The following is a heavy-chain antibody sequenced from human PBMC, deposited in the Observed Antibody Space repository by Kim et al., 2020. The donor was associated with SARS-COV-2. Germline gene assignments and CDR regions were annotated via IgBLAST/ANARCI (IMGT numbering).Heavy chain of an antibody. CDR3: GLSSWYKLGFDP. V-gene: IGHV1-46*01. CDR1: GYTFTSYH. CDR2: INPSGGST. Sequence: ASVKVSCKASGYTFTSYHMHWVRQAPGQGLEWMGIINPSGGSTSYAQKFQGRVTMTRDTSTSTVYMELSSLRSEDTAVYYCGLSSWYKLGFDPWGQGTLVTVSS. D-gene: IGHD6-13*01. J-gene: IGHJ5*02.